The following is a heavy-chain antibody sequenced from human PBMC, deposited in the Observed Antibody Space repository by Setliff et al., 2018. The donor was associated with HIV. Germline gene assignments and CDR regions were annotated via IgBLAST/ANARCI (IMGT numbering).Heavy chain of an antibody. CDR1: GFTFSTYW. J-gene: IGHJ4*02. D-gene: IGHD3-22*01. CDR2: INQDGGEK. V-gene: IGHV3-7*03. CDR3: ARAYNVYDYRFDSSGYDY. Sequence: GGSLRLSCAASGFTFSTYWMSWVRQAPGKGLEWVANINQDGGEKYYVDSMKGRFIASTDNAKNSLFLQMNSLKAEDTAVYYCARAYNVYDYRFDSSGYDYWGQGTLVTVSS.